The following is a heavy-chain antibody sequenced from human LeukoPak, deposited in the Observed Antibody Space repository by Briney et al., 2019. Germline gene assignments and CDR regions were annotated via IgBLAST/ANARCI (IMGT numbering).Heavy chain of an antibody. D-gene: IGHD5-18*01. CDR1: GFTFSSYG. Sequence: GGSLRLSCAASGFTFSSYGMHWVRQAPGKGLEWVAFIRYDGSNKYYADSVEGRFTISRDNSKNTLYLQMNSLRAEDTAVYYCAKGDTAVDYWGQGTLVTVSS. CDR2: IRYDGSNK. J-gene: IGHJ4*02. V-gene: IGHV3-30*02. CDR3: AKGDTAVDY.